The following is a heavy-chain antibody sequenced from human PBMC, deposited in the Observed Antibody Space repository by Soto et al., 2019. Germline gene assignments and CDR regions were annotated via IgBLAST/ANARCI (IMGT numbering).Heavy chain of an antibody. J-gene: IGHJ6*02. CDR2: IIPIFGTA. V-gene: IGHV1-69*12. CDR1: GGTVSSYA. D-gene: IGHD3-3*01. CDR3: ARDQIGAIFASTYYYYYGMDV. Sequence: QVQLVQSGAEVKKPGSSVKVSCKASGGTVSSYAISWVRQAPGQGLEWMGGIIPIFGTANYAQKFQGRVTITADESTSTAYMELSSLRSEDTAVYYCARDQIGAIFASTYYYYYGMDVWGQGTTVTVSS.